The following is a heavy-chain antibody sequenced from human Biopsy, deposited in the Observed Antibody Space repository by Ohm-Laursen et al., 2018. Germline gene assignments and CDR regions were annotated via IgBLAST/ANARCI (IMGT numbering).Heavy chain of an antibody. CDR2: IFYRGGT. CDR1: GGSISNNNYY. CDR3: ARGYDTSGYYYVS. J-gene: IGHJ5*02. V-gene: IGHV4-39*01. D-gene: IGHD3-22*01. Sequence: TLSLTCTVSGGSISNNNYYWGWIRQPPGKGLEWIGSIFYRGGTHYKPSLKSRVNISVDTSKNQFSLKLNSVTAADTAVYYCARGYDTSGYYYVSWGQGTLVTVSS.